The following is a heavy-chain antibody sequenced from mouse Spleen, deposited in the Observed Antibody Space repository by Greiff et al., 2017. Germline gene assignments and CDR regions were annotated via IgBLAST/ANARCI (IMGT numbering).Heavy chain of an antibody. CDR1: GFTFSDYY. CDR2: ISDGGSYT. J-gene: IGHJ4*01. Sequence: EVQRVESGGGLVKPGGSLKLSCAASGFTFSDYYMYWVRQTPEKRLEWVATISDGGSYTYYPDSVKGRFTISRDNAKNNLYLQMSSLKSEDTAMYYCARGGYGITTGEYAMGYWGQGTSVTVSS. CDR3: ARGGYGITTGEYAMGY. V-gene: IGHV5-4*02. D-gene: IGHD2-4*01.